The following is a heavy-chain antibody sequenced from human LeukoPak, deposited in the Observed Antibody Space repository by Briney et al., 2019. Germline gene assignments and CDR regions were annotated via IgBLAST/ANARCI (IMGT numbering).Heavy chain of an antibody. CDR1: GGSISSYY. CDR3: ASHYYDSSGYRNY. D-gene: IGHD3-22*01. V-gene: IGHV4-59*01. J-gene: IGHJ4*02. CDR2: IYYSGST. Sequence: SETLSLTCTVSGGSISSYYWSWIRQPPGKGLEWIGYIYYSGSTNYNASLKSRVTISVDTSKNQFSLKLSSVTAADTAVYYCASHYYDSSGYRNYWGQGTLVTVSS.